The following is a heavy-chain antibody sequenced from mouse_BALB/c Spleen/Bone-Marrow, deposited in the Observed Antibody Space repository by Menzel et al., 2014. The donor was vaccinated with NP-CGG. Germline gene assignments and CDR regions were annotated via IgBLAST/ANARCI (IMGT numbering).Heavy chain of an antibody. CDR1: GYTFTDYN. CDR3: ARYGNYAMDY. D-gene: IGHD2-1*01. CDR2: IYPYNGGT. J-gene: IGHJ4*01. Sequence: EVKLMESGPELVKPGASVKISCKASGYTFTDYNMHWVKRSHGKSLEWIGYIYPYNGGTGYNQMFKGKATLTVDNSSSTDYMELRSLTSEDSPVYYCARYGNYAMDYWGQGTSVTVSS. V-gene: IGHV1S29*02.